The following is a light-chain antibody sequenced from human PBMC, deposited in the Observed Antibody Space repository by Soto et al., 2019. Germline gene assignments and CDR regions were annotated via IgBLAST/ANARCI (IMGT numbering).Light chain of an antibody. V-gene: IGKV1-39*01. J-gene: IGKJ1*01. CDR2: AAS. CDR3: QQSYSTPPT. Sequence: IQMTQSPSSLSASVGDRVTITCRASQSISSYLNWYQQKPGKAPKRLIYAASSLQSGVPSRFSGSGSGTDFTLTISSLQPEDFATYYCQQSYSTPPTFGQGTKVDIK. CDR1: QSISSY.